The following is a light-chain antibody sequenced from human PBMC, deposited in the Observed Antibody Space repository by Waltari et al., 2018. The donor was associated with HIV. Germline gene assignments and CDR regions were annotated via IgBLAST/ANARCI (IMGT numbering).Light chain of an antibody. V-gene: IGLV2-14*03. CDR1: ASDIGRYNY. CDR3: ASYTVNSTGV. CDR2: DGN. Sequence: QSALSQPASVSASPGQSVAISCSGSASDIGRYNYVSWYQQRPDRAPTRILLDGNNRPSVISDRFSGSKSGTTASLTISTVRTDDEADYYCASYTVNSTGVFGTGTKLSVL. J-gene: IGLJ1*01.